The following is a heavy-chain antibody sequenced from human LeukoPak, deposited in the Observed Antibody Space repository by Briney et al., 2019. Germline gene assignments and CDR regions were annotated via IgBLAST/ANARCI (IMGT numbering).Heavy chain of an antibody. CDR3: ARDLFVVAFAY. V-gene: IGHV1-18*01. Sequence: EASVKVSCKASGYTFTNYGTSWVRQAPGQGGEWMGWISAYNGNTKYAQKLQGRVTTTTDTSTSTAYMELRSLRSDDTAVYYCARDLFVVAFAYWGQGTLVTVSS. CDR2: ISAYNGNT. CDR1: GYTFTNYG. J-gene: IGHJ4*02. D-gene: IGHD2-15*01.